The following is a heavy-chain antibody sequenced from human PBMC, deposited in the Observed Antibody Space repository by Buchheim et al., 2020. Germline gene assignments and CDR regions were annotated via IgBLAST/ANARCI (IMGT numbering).Heavy chain of an antibody. CDR2: ISYDGSNK. D-gene: IGHD3-10*01. CDR1: GFTFSSYA. CDR3: ARVRGPYYYGSGINY. Sequence: QVQLVESGGGVVQPGRSLRLSCAASGFTFSSYAMHWVRQAPGKGLEWVAVISYDGSNKYYADSVKGRFTISRDNSKHTLYLQMNSLRAEDTAVYYCARVRGPYYYGSGINYWGQGTL. J-gene: IGHJ4*02. V-gene: IGHV3-30*04.